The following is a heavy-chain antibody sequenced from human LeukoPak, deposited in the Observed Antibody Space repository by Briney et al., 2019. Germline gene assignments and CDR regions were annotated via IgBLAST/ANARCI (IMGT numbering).Heavy chain of an antibody. CDR1: GGTFSSYA. CDR2: IIPIFGTA. CDR3: AGGARWELHYYFDY. J-gene: IGHJ4*02. D-gene: IGHD1-26*01. V-gene: IGHV1-69*05. Sequence: SVKVSCKASGGTFSSYAISWVRQAPGQGLEWMGGIIPIFGTANYAQKFQGRVTITTDESTSTAYMELSSLRSEDTAVYYCAGGARWELHYYFDYWGQGTLVTVSS.